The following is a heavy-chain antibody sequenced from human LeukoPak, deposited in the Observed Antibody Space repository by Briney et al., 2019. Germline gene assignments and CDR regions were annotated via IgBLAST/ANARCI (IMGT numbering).Heavy chain of an antibody. CDR1: GFTFSNYD. CDR2: ISSDGSNE. V-gene: IGHV3-30*18. J-gene: IGHJ4*02. CDR3: AKGSWDIVVVPASSRFDY. Sequence: PGGSLRLSCAASGFTFSNYDMHWVRQAPGKGLEWVAFISSDGSNEYYGDSVKGRFTISRDNSKNTLYLQMNSLRAEDTAVYYCAKGSWDIVVVPASSRFDYWGQGTLVTVSS. D-gene: IGHD2-2*01.